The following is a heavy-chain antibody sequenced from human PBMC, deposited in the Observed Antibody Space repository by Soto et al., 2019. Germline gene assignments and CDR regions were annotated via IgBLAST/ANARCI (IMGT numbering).Heavy chain of an antibody. Sequence: SETLSLTGAGYGGSFSGYYWSWIRQPPGKGLEWSGEINHSGSTNYNPSLKSRATISVDTSKNQFSLKLTSVTAADTAVYYCARDLVAEAATSPNWFHPWGQGTLLTVSS. CDR2: INHSGST. J-gene: IGHJ5*02. V-gene: IGHV4-34*01. CDR1: GGSFSGYY. CDR3: ARDLVAEAATSPNWFHP. D-gene: IGHD2-15*01.